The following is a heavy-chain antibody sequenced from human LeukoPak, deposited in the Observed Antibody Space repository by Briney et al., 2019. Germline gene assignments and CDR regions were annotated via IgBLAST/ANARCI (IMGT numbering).Heavy chain of an antibody. CDR2: MNPNSGNT. CDR3: ARGGATFYFDSSGLNDAFDI. D-gene: IGHD3-22*01. J-gene: IGHJ3*02. V-gene: IGHV1-8*01. CDR1: GYTFTSYD. Sequence: GASVKVSCKASGYTFTSYDINWVRQAPGQGLEWMGWMNPNSGNTGYAQKFQGRLTITRNTSINTAYMELSSLRSEDTAVYYCARGGATFYFDSSGLNDAFDIWGQGTMVTVSS.